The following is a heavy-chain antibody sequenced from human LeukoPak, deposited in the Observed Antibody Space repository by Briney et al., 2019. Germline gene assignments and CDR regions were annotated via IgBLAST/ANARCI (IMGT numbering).Heavy chain of an antibody. CDR3: ARDSCSSTSCGIDY. CDR2: ISYDGSNK. V-gene: IGHV3-30*04. Sequence: GGSLRLSCAASGFTFSSYAMHWVRQAPGKGLEWVAVISYDGSNKYYADSVKGRFTISRDNSKNTLYLQMNSLRAEDTAVYYCARDSCSSTSCGIDYWGQGTLVTVSS. J-gene: IGHJ4*02. D-gene: IGHD2-2*01. CDR1: GFTFSSYA.